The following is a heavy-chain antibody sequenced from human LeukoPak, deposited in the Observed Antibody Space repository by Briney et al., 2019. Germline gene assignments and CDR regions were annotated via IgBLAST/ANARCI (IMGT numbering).Heavy chain of an antibody. J-gene: IGHJ4*02. CDR3: ARGLNYYDSSGYLGYFDY. D-gene: IGHD3-22*01. CDR1: GFTFSSYA. V-gene: IGHV3-23*01. CDR2: ISGSGGST. Sequence: GGSLRLSCAASGFTFSSYAMSWVRQAPGKGLEWVSAISGSGGSTYYAGSVKGRFTISRDNAKNSLYLQMNSLRAEDTAVYYCARGLNYYDSSGYLGYFDYWGQGTLVTVSS.